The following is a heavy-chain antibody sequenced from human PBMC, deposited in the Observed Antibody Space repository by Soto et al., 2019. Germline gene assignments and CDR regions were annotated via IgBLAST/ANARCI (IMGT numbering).Heavy chain of an antibody. J-gene: IGHJ4*02. Sequence: SATLSLTCLVSGQDIKTNYWWAWVRQTPGKGLEWIGEIYHSGSAIYPPSLKNRITINPDTSKNQSSLQLNSVTPEDTALYYCARESVRQQLAYYFDYWGQGTLVTVSS. CDR2: IYHSGSA. D-gene: IGHD6-13*01. V-gene: IGHV4-4*02. CDR1: GQDIKTNYW. CDR3: ARESVRQQLAYYFDY.